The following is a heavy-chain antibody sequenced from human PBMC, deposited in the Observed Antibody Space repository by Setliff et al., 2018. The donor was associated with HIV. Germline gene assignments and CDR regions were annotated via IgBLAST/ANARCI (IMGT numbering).Heavy chain of an antibody. Sequence: SETLSLTCAFYGGSLNGFYWGWIRQSPGKGLEWIGEINHRGSTKYNPSLKGRVTIRVDMSKNQFSLEVTAVTAADTAVYYCVRGWDDKVSTISAPYYYYMDVWGKGTTVTVSS. D-gene: IGHD5-12*01. J-gene: IGHJ6*03. CDR3: VRGWDDKVSTISAPYYYYMDV. CDR1: GGSLNGFY. CDR2: INHRGST. V-gene: IGHV4-34*01.